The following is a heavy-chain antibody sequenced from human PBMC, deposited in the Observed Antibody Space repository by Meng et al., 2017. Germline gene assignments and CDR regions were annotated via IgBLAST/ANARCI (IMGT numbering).Heavy chain of an antibody. J-gene: IGHJ4*02. V-gene: IGHV3-74*01. Sequence: GESLKISCAASGFTFSSYWMHWVRQAPGKGLVWVSRINSDGSSTSYADSVTGRFTISRDNAKNTLYLQMNSLRAEDTAVYYCASQSLWFGEDYWGQGTLVTVSS. D-gene: IGHD3-10*01. CDR1: GFTFSSYW. CDR3: ASQSLWFGEDY. CDR2: INSDGSST.